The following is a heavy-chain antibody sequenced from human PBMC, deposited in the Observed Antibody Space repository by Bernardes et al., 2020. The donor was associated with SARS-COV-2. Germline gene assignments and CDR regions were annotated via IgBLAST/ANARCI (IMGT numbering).Heavy chain of an antibody. J-gene: IGHJ4*01. D-gene: IGHD6-13*01. CDR1: GDSINTYY. CDR3: SRWGAAAGIDD. V-gene: IGHV4-4*07. CDR2: IYSRGNT. Sequence: SETLSLTCTVSGDSINTYYWNWIRQPAGKGLEWIGRIYSRGNTNSNPSLKSRVTMSVDTSKSQFFLNLSSVPAADTAGYYCSRWGAAAGIDDWGQGTLVPVSS.